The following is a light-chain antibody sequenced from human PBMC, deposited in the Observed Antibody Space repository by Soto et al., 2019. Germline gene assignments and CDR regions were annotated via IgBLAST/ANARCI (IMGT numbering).Light chain of an antibody. CDR1: QDIGNY. CDR2: TAS. Sequence: DIQMTQSPSSLSASVGDRVTITCRASQDIGNYLAWYQQKSGRVPRLLIYTASTLQSGVPSRFSGSGSGTDFTLTIRILQPEDVAPYFCQKNVVAPRPFGQGTKVEIK. J-gene: IGKJ1*01. CDR3: QKNVVAPRP. V-gene: IGKV1-27*01.